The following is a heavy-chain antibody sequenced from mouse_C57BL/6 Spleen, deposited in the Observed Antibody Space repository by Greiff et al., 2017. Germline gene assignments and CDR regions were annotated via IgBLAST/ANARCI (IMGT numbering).Heavy chain of an antibody. CDR1: GYTFTSYW. CDR3: ARDGYYEY. D-gene: IGHD2-3*01. J-gene: IGHJ2*01. V-gene: IGHV1-53*01. CDR2: INPGSGGT. Sequence: VQLQQSGAELVKPGASVKVSCKASGYTFTSYWMHWVKQRPGQGLEWIGVINPGSGGTNYNEKFKGKATLTADKSSSTAYMQLSSLTSEDSAVYFCARDGYYEYWGQGTTLTVSS.